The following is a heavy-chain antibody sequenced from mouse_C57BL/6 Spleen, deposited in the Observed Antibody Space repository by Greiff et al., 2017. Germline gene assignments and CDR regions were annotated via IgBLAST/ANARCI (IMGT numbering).Heavy chain of an antibody. CDR3: ARDYYSNYEGVMVY. V-gene: IGHV5-17*01. J-gene: IGHJ4*01. CDR2: ISSGSSTI. D-gene: IGHD2-5*01. Sequence: EVQGVESGGGLVKPGGSLKLSCAASGFTFSDYGMHWVRQAPEKGLEWVAYISSGSSTIYYADTVKGRYTISRDNAKHTLFLQMTSLRSEDTAMYYCARDYYSNYEGVMVYGGQGTSVTVSS. CDR1: GFTFSDYG.